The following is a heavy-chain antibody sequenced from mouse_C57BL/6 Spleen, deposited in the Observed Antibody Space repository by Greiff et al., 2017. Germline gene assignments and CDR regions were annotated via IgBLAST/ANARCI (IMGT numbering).Heavy chain of an antibody. CDR2: IYPGGGYT. V-gene: IGHV1-63*01. CDR1: GYTFTNYW. J-gene: IGHJ2*01. Sequence: QVQLKQSGAELVRPGTSVKMSCKASGYTFTNYWIGWAKQRPGHGLEWIGDIYPGGGYTNYNEKFKGKATLTADKSSSTAYMQFSSLTSEDSAIYYCARWDDGKGYFDYCGQGTTLTVSS. D-gene: IGHD2-1*01. CDR3: ARWDDGKGYFDY.